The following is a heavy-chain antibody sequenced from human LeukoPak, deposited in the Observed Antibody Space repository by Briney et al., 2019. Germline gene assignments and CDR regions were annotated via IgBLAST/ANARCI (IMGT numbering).Heavy chain of an antibody. D-gene: IGHD6-13*01. V-gene: IGHV3-66*01. CDR3: VRGALGAAGRLDY. CDR1: GFTVSGNY. CDR2: IYSGGTT. J-gene: IGHJ4*02. Sequence: PGRSLRLSCAASGFTVSGNYMNWVRQAPGKGLEWVSVIYSGGTTYYADSVKGRFTISRDNSKNTLYLQLNSLRVEDTAVYYCVRGALGAAGRLDYWGQGTLVTVSS.